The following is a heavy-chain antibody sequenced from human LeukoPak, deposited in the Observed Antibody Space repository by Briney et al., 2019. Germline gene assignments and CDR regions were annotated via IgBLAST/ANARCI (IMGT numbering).Heavy chain of an antibody. V-gene: IGHV4-34*01. Sequence: SETLSLTCAVYGGSFSGYYWSWIRQPPGKGLEWIGEINHSGSTNYNPSLKSRVTISVDTSKNQFSLKLSSVTAADTAVYYCASRRGVGATVDYWGQGTLVTVSS. D-gene: IGHD1-26*01. CDR1: GGSFSGYY. CDR3: ASRRGVGATVDY. CDR2: INHSGST. J-gene: IGHJ4*02.